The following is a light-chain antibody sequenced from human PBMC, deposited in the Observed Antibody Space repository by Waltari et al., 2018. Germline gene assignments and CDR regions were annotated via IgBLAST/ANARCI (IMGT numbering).Light chain of an antibody. CDR3: MQTIQPRT. Sequence: ESVLTQTPLSLSVTPGQPASIAGRSSRTLLYSDGKTYLYWYLQKPGQPPQLLIYEVSNRLSGVPDRFSGSGSGTDFTLKISRVEAGDVGVYYCMQTIQPRTFGQGTKVEIK. V-gene: IGKV2D-29*01. CDR1: RTLLYSDGKTY. CDR2: EVS. J-gene: IGKJ1*01.